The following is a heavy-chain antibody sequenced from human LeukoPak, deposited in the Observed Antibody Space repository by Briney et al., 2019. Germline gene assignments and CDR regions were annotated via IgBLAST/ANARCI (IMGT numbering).Heavy chain of an antibody. D-gene: IGHD4-17*01. CDR2: ISWNSGSI. J-gene: IGHJ4*02. CDR3: ARISGVTIRS. V-gene: IGHV3-9*01. Sequence: GGSLRLSCAASGFTFDDYAMHWVRQAPGKGLEWVSGISWNSGSIGYADSVKGRFTISRDNAKNSLYLQMSSLRVEDTAVYYCARISGVTIRSWGQGTLVTVSS. CDR1: GFTFDDYA.